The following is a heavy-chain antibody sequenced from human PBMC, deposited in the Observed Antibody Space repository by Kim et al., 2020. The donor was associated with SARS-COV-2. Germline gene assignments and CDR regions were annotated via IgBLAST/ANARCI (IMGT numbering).Heavy chain of an antibody. CDR2: ISYDGSNK. V-gene: IGHV3-30*18. CDR3: AKGIWQWLVRSVEAFDI. D-gene: IGHD6-19*01. CDR1: GFTFSSYG. Sequence: GGSLRLSCAASGFTFSSYGMHWVRQAPGKGLEWVAVISYDGSNKYYADSVKGRFTISRDNSKNTLYLQMNSLRAEDTAVYYCAKGIWQWLVRSVEAFDIWGQGTMVTVSS. J-gene: IGHJ3*02.